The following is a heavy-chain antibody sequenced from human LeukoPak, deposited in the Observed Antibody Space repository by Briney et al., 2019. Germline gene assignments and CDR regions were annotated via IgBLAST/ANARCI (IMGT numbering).Heavy chain of an antibody. Sequence: GGSLRLSCAASGFTFSSYAMHWVRQAPGKGLEGVAVISYDGSNKYYADSVKGRFTISRDNSKNTLFLQMNSLRAEDTAVYYCARDKLLMYGNWFDPWGQGTLVTVSS. CDR2: ISYDGSNK. D-gene: IGHD2-8*01. J-gene: IGHJ5*02. CDR1: GFTFSSYA. V-gene: IGHV3-30-3*01. CDR3: ARDKLLMYGNWFDP.